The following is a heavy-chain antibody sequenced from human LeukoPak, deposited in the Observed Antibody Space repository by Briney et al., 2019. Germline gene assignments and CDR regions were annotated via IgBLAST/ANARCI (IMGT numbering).Heavy chain of an antibody. Sequence: PGGSLRLSCAASGFTFDDYAMHWVRQAPGKGLEWVSGISWNSGSIGYADSVKGRFTISRDNAKNSLYLQMNSLRAEDTALYYCAKGSDGLPPGGYYFDYWGQGTLVTVSS. CDR2: ISWNSGSI. D-gene: IGHD3-16*01. J-gene: IGHJ4*02. V-gene: IGHV3-9*01. CDR3: AKGSDGLPPGGYYFDY. CDR1: GFTFDDYA.